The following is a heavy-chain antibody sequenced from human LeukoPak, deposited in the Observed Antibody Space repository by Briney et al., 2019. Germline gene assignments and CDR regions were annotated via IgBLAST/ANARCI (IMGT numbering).Heavy chain of an antibody. Sequence: GESLKISCKGSGYSFTRYWIGWVRQMPGKGLEWMGIIYPDDSDTRYSPSFQGQVTISADKSVSIAYLQWSSLKASDTAMYYCARPNITSYYDSRGYDVFDVWGQGTMVIVSS. CDR1: GYSFTRYW. D-gene: IGHD3-22*01. V-gene: IGHV5-51*01. CDR3: ARPNITSYYDSRGYDVFDV. J-gene: IGHJ3*01. CDR2: IYPDDSDT.